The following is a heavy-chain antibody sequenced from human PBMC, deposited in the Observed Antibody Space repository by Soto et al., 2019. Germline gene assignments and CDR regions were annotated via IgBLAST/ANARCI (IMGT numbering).Heavy chain of an antibody. D-gene: IGHD3-10*01. Sequence: ASVKVSCKASGYIFTSCYIRWVRQAPGQGLEWMGWINPFDGSRMFAQSFQGRVTMTRDTSTSTVYMEVSSLRSEDTAVYYCSRVDPGETSPFDHWGQGTLVTSPQ. CDR2: INPFDGSR. CDR3: SRVDPGETSPFDH. V-gene: IGHV1-46*01. CDR1: GYIFTSCY. J-gene: IGHJ4*02.